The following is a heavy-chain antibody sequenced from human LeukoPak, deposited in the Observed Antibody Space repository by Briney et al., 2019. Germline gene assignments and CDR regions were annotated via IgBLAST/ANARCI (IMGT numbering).Heavy chain of an antibody. D-gene: IGHD3-16*02. CDR3: ARGSPLRLGELLLYRDFDS. Sequence: SETLSLTCTVSGGSISSYYWSWIRQPPGKGLEWIGYIYYSGSTDYDPSLKSRVTISIDTSKNQFSLKLSSVTAADTAVYYCARGSPLRLGELLLYRDFDSWGQGTLVTVSS. V-gene: IGHV4-59*01. J-gene: IGHJ4*02. CDR2: IYYSGST. CDR1: GGSISSYY.